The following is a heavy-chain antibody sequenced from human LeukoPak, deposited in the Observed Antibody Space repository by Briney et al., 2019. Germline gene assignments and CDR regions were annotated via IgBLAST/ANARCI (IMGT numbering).Heavy chain of an antibody. CDR1: GFTFDDYA. CDR2: ISWNSGSI. V-gene: IGHV3-9*01. CDR3: AKDAYSSSSGHIDY. D-gene: IGHD6-6*01. Sequence: GRSLRLSCAASGFTFDDYAMHWVRQAPGKGLEWVSGISWNSGSIGYADSVKGRFTISRDNAKNSLYLQMNSLRAEDTALYYCAKDAYSSSSGHIDYWGQGTLVTVSS. J-gene: IGHJ4*02.